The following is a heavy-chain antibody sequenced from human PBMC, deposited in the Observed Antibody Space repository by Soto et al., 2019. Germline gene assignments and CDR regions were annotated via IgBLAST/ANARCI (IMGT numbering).Heavy chain of an antibody. V-gene: IGHV2-5*02. CDR3: AHSLLYSSAGGGPVDFDY. D-gene: IGHD6-19*01. J-gene: IGHJ4*02. CDR1: GFSLSTSGVG. Sequence: QITLKESGPTLVKPTQTLTLTCTFSGFSLSTSGVGVGWIRQPPGKALEWLALIYWDDDKRYSPSLKRRLTITHATSKNQGVLTMTNTDPVDTATYYCAHSLLYSSAGGGPVDFDYWGQGTLVTVSS. CDR2: IYWDDDK.